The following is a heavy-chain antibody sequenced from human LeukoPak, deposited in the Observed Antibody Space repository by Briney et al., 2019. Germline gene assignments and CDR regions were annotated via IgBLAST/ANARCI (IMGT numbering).Heavy chain of an antibody. Sequence: XRQAPGQXXEWMGGIIPIFGTANYAQKFQGRVTITADESTSTAYMELSSLRSEDTAVYYCASGYCSSTSCYTTLDYWGQGTLVTVSS. V-gene: IGHV1-69*01. J-gene: IGHJ4*02. CDR2: IIPIFGTA. D-gene: IGHD2-2*02. CDR3: ASGYCSSTSCYTTLDY.